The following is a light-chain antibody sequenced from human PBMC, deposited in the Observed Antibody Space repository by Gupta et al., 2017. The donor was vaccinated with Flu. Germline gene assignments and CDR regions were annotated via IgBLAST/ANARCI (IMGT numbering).Light chain of an antibody. Sequence: VTISCTGTSSDVGSYNRVSWYQQPPGTAPKLMIYEVSNRPSGVPDRFSGSKSGNTASLTISGLQAEDEADYYCSSYTSSSTFGVFGGGTKLTVL. CDR3: SSYTSSSTFGV. CDR1: SSDVGSYNR. V-gene: IGLV2-18*02. J-gene: IGLJ2*01. CDR2: EVS.